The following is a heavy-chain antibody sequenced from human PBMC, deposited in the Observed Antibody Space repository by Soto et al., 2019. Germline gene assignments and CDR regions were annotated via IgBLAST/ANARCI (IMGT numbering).Heavy chain of an antibody. Sequence: QVHLVQSGAEVKKPGASVKVSCKTSGYPFPSFEIHWLRQAPGQRPEWMGGISNAGSGSIKYSQRFQDRLTISGDKRATTVYMTLSSRTYEDTAIYYCARESDHYQDFFQNWGQGSLVTVSA. V-gene: IGHV1-3*01. CDR1: GYPFPSFE. CDR3: ARESDHYQDFFQN. CDR2: ISNAGSGSI. D-gene: IGHD3-22*01. J-gene: IGHJ4*02.